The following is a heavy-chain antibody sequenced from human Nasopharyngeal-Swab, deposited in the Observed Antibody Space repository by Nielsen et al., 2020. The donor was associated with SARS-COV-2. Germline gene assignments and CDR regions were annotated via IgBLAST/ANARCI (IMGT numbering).Heavy chain of an antibody. Sequence: GESLKISCAASGFTFSSYAMHWVRQAPGKGLEWVAVISYDGSNKYYADSVKGRFTISRDNSKNTLYLQMNSLRAEDTAVYYCARDSEAMAYSFDYWGQGTLVTVSS. D-gene: IGHD5-18*01. CDR1: GFTFSSYA. V-gene: IGHV3-30-3*01. CDR3: ARDSEAMAYSFDY. J-gene: IGHJ4*02. CDR2: ISYDGSNK.